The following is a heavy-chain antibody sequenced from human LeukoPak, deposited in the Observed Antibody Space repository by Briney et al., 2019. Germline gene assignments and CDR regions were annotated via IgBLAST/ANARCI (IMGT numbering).Heavy chain of an antibody. CDR3: AKEASGWYVGSYFDY. CDR2: ISYDGSNK. V-gene: IGHV3-30*18. Sequence: GGSLRLSCAASGFTFSSYGMHWVRQAPGKGLEWVAVISYDGSNKYYADSVKGRFTISRDNSKNTLYLQMNSLRAEDTAVHYCAKEASGWYVGSYFDYWGQGTLVTVSS. J-gene: IGHJ4*02. CDR1: GFTFSSYG. D-gene: IGHD6-19*01.